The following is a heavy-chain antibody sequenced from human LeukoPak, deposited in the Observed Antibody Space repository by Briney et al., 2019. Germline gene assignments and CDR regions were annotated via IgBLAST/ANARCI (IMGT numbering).Heavy chain of an antibody. D-gene: IGHD6-6*01. CDR1: GFTFGDYA. Sequence: GRSLRLSCTASGFTFGDYAMSWVRQAPGKGLEWVGFIRSKAYGGTTEYAASVKGRFTISRDDSKSIAYLQMNSLKTEDTAVYYCTRSRRHSSSSGTFAFDIWGQGTMVTVSS. CDR3: TRSRRHSSSSGTFAFDI. V-gene: IGHV3-49*04. CDR2: IRSKAYGGTT. J-gene: IGHJ3*02.